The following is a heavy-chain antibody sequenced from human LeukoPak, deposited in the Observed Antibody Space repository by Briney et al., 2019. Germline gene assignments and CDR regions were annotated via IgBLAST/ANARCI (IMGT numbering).Heavy chain of an antibody. D-gene: IGHD2-2*01. CDR3: ARDRGSSTSAMHALDI. V-gene: IGHV1-69*05. Sequence: ASVKVSCKASGGTFSSYAISWVRQAPGQGLEWMGGIIPIFGTANYAQKFQGRVTITTDESTSTAYMELSSLRSEDTAVYYCARDRGSSTSAMHALDIWGQGTMVTVSS. CDR2: IIPIFGTA. CDR1: GGTFSSYA. J-gene: IGHJ3*02.